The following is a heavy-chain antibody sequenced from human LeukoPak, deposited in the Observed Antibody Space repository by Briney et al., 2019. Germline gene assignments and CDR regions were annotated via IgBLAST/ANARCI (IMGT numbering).Heavy chain of an antibody. CDR2: IYYSGST. J-gene: IGHJ5*02. CDR1: GGSISSYY. V-gene: IGHV4-59*01. CDR3: ARVSLVTMVRGPWFDP. Sequence: SETLSLTCTVSGGSISSYYWSWIRQPPGKGLEWIGYIYYSGSTNYNPSLKSRVTISVDTSENQFSLKLSSVTAADTAVYYCARVSLVTMVRGPWFDPWGQGTLVTVSS. D-gene: IGHD3-10*01.